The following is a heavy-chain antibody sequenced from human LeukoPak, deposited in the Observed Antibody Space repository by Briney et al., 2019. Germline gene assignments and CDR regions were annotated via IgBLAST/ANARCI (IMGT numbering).Heavy chain of an antibody. V-gene: IGHV1-18*01. Sequence: ASVKVSCKASGYTFTSYGISWVRQAPGQGLEWMGWISAYNGNTNYAQKLQGRVTMTTDTSTSTAYMELWSLRSDDTAVYYCARVLTLYYGSGDHFDYWGQGTLVTVSS. CDR1: GYTFTSYG. J-gene: IGHJ4*02. CDR2: ISAYNGNT. CDR3: ARVLTLYYGSGDHFDY. D-gene: IGHD3-10*01.